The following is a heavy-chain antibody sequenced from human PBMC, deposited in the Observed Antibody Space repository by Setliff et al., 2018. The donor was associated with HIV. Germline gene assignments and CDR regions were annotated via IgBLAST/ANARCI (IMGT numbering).Heavy chain of an antibody. CDR2: IYTSGNT. J-gene: IGHJ4*02. V-gene: IGHV4-4*09. CDR3: ARGLNYYGSGSYLPLGY. D-gene: IGHD3-10*01. CDR1: GGSISISD. Sequence: PSETLSLTCTVSGGSISISDWSWIRQPPGKGLEWIGCIYTSGNTNYNPSLKSRVTISIDTSKNQISLKLSSVTAADTAVYYCARGLNYYGSGSYLPLGYWGQGTLVTVSS.